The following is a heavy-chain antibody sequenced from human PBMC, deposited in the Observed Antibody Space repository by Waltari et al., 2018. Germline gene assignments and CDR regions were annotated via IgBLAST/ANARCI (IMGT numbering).Heavy chain of an antibody. D-gene: IGHD6-19*01. Sequence: QVQLQESGPGLVKPSLTLSLTCTVSGGAIKRGNYYWNWIRQPAGKGLEWIGRIYTSGSTNYNPSLKSRVTISVDTSKNQFSLKLSSVTAADTAVYYCARDDSSGWTFDYWGQGTLVTVSS. CDR3: ARDDSSGWTFDY. CDR1: GGAIKRGNYY. CDR2: IYTSGST. J-gene: IGHJ4*02. V-gene: IGHV4-61*02.